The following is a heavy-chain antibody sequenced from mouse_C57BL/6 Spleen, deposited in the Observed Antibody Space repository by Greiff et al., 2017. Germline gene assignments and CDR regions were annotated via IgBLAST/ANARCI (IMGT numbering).Heavy chain of an antibody. CDR3: TRDPHYYGSSSYAMDY. CDR2: ISSGGDYI. CDR1: GFTFSSYA. Sequence: EVKLMESGAGLVKPGGSLKLSCAASGFTFSSYAMSWVRQTPEKRLEWVAYISSGGDYIYYADTVKGRFTISRDNARNTLYLQMSSLKSEDTAMYYCTRDPHYYGSSSYAMDYWGQGTSVTVSS. V-gene: IGHV5-9-1*02. J-gene: IGHJ4*01. D-gene: IGHD1-1*01.